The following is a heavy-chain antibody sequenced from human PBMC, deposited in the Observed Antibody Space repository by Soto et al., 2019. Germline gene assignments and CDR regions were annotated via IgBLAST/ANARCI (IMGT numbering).Heavy chain of an antibody. J-gene: IGHJ4*02. Sequence: QVQLVESGGGLVKPGGSLRLSCAASGFTFSDYYMSWIRQAPGKGLEWVSYSSSSSSYTNYADSVKGRFTISRDNAKNSLYLQMNSLRAEDTAVYYCARVETLAVARLYYFDYLGQGTLVTVSS. CDR1: GFTFSDYY. CDR3: ARVETLAVARLYYFDY. D-gene: IGHD6-19*01. V-gene: IGHV3-11*06. CDR2: SSSSSSYT.